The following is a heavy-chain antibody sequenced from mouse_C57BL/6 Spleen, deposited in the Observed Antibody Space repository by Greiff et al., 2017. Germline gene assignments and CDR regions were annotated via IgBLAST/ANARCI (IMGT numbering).Heavy chain of an antibody. V-gene: IGHV1-54*01. Sequence: QVQLMESGAELVRPGTSVKVSCNASGYAFTNYLIEWVKQRPGQGLEWIGVINPGSGGPNYNEKFKGRATLTADKSSSTAYMQLSSLASEDSAVYFCARFGDDFDDWGQGTTLTVSS. CDR1: GYAFTNYL. J-gene: IGHJ2*01. CDR2: INPGSGGP. CDR3: ARFGDDFDD.